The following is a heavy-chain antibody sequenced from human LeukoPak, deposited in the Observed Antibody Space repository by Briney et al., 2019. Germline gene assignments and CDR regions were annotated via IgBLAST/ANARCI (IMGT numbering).Heavy chain of an antibody. CDR3: AREIMVRGVIDY. Sequence: SETLSLTCTVSGGSISSGSYYWSWIRQPAGKGLEWIGRIYTSGSTNYNPSLKSRVTISVDTSKNQFSLKLSSVTAADTAVYYCAREIMVRGVIDYWGQGTLVTVSS. CDR2: IYTSGST. J-gene: IGHJ4*02. CDR1: GGSISSGSYY. V-gene: IGHV4-61*02. D-gene: IGHD3-10*01.